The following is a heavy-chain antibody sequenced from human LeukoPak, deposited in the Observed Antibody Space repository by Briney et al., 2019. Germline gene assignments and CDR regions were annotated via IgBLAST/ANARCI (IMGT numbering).Heavy chain of an antibody. CDR1: GFTFSSYG. D-gene: IGHD2-21*02. CDR2: ISYDGGNK. V-gene: IGHV3-30*18. Sequence: GGSLRLSCAASGFTFSSYGMHWVRQAPGKGLEWVAVISYDGGNKYYADSVKGRFTISRDNSKNTLYLQMNSLRAEDTAVYYCAKDLHVTLLDYWGQGTLVTVSS. J-gene: IGHJ4*02. CDR3: AKDLHVTLLDY.